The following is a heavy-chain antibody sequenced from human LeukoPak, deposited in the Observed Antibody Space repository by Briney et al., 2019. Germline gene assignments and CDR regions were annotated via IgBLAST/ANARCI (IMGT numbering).Heavy chain of an antibody. V-gene: IGHV3-74*01. J-gene: IGHJ3*02. Sequence: PGGSLRLSCAASGFTFSSYWMHWVRQAPGKGLVWVSRINSDGSSTSYADSVKGRFTISRDNAKNTLYLRMNSLRAEDTAVYYCASYGSGSYHDAFDIWGQGTMVTVSS. CDR3: ASYGSGSYHDAFDI. CDR1: GFTFSSYW. D-gene: IGHD3-10*01. CDR2: INSDGSST.